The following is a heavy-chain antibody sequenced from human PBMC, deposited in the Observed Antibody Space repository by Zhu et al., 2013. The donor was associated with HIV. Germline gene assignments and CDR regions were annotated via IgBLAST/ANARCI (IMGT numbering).Heavy chain of an antibody. CDR2: ISAYNGNT. D-gene: IGHD6-19*01. CDR3: AREKAEGCGSGPCHSHHYDY. J-gene: IGHJ4*02. V-gene: IGHV1-18*04. Sequence: QVQLVQSGAEVKKPGASVKVSCKASGYTFTSYGISWVRQAPGQGLEWMGWISAYNGNTNYAQKLQGRVTMTTDTSTSTAYMELRSLRSDDTAVYYCAREKAEGCGSGPCHSHHYDYWGQGTQVTVSS. CDR1: GYTFTSYG.